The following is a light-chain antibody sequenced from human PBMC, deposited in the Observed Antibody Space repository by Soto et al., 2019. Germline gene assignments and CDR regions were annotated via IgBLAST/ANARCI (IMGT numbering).Light chain of an antibody. V-gene: IGKV1-5*03. CDR3: QQYKTYSRT. CDR1: QSINTW. CDR2: EGS. J-gene: IGKJ1*01. Sequence: DIQMTQSPSTLSASVGDRITITCRASQSINTWLAWYQQKVGEAPKLLIYEGSTLGRGVPSRFSGRGSGTEFTLTISSLQPDDFATFYCQQYKTYSRTFGQGTKVEVK.